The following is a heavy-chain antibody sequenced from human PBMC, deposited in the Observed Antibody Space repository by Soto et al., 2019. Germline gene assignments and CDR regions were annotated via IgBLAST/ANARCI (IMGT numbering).Heavy chain of an antibody. J-gene: IGHJ6*02. CDR2: ISSSGSTI. CDR1: GFTFSDYY. D-gene: IGHD3-10*01. CDR3: ARDIRFTMVRGVTTSYYYGMDV. Sequence: QVQLVESGGGLVKPGGSLRLSCAASGFTFSDYYMSWIRQAPGKGLEWVSYISSSGSTIYYADSVKGRFTISRDNAKNSLYLKMNSLRAEDTAVYYCARDIRFTMVRGVTTSYYYGMDVWGQGTTVTVSS. V-gene: IGHV3-11*01.